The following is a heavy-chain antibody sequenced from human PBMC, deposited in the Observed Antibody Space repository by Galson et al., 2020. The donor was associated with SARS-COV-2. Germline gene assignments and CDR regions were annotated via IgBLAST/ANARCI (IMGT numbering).Heavy chain of an antibody. J-gene: IGHJ4*02. CDR2: IYGSGNP. Sequence: GGSLRLSCAASGFTFSTYAMSWVRQAPGKGLEWVSVIYGSGNPYYVDSVKGRFTISRENSKDTVFLQMDSLRSEDTAVYYCARGIGGMDYWGQGTLVIV. CDR3: ARGIGGMDY. D-gene: IGHD1-26*01. CDR1: GFTFSTYA. V-gene: IGHV3-23*03.